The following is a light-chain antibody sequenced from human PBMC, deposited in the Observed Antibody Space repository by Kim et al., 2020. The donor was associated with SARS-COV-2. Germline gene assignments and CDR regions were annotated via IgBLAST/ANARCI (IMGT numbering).Light chain of an antibody. CDR3: SSYTRSSTLYVL. Sequence: ITISCTGTSSDFGDHNYVSWYQQHPGKAPKLIIYAVNNRPSGVSNRFSGSKSGNTASLTISGLQAEDEADYYCSSYTRSSTLYVLFGGGTQLTVL. CDR1: SSDFGDHNY. CDR2: AVN. V-gene: IGLV2-14*03. J-gene: IGLJ2*01.